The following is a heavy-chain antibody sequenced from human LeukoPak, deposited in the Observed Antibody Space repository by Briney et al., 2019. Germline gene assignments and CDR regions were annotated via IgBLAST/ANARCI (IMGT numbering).Heavy chain of an antibody. J-gene: IGHJ6*02. Sequence: GASVKVSCKASGYTFTGYYMHWVRQAPGQGLEWMGLINPNSGGTNYAQKFQGRVTMTRDTSISTAYMELSRLRSDDTAVYYCARDSVKIAAAGSYYYGMDVWGQGTTVTVSS. CDR2: INPNSGGT. CDR3: ARDSVKIAAAGSYYYGMDV. V-gene: IGHV1-2*02. D-gene: IGHD6-13*01. CDR1: GYTFTGYY.